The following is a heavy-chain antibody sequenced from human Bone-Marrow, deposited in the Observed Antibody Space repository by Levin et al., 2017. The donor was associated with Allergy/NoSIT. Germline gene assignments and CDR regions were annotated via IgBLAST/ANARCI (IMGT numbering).Heavy chain of an antibody. CDR3: SRWTAGNLGGWFDP. CDR2: IYWDDDK. CDR1: GFSLSTSGVG. V-gene: IGHV2-5*02. D-gene: IGHD1-1*01. J-gene: IGHJ5*02. Sequence: SGPTLVKPPQTLTLTCTFSGFSLSTSGVGVGWIRPPPGKALECLALIYWDDDKLYNPSLRSRLIITKDTSKNQVVLTMTNMDPVDTATYYCSRWTAGNLGGWFDPWGQGTLVTVPS.